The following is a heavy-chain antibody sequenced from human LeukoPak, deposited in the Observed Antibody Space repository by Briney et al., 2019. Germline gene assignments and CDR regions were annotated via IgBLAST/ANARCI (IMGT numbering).Heavy chain of an antibody. Sequence: GGSLRLSCAASGFIFSAYTMNWVRQAPGKRLEWVSSISSSSTYKYYADSVKGRFTISRDNAQNSVYLQMNSLRAEDTAVYCCARVAQYYYDSSGYYCPDYWGQGTLVTVSS. V-gene: IGHV3-21*01. J-gene: IGHJ4*02. CDR3: ARVAQYYYDSSGYYCPDY. CDR2: ISSSSTYK. D-gene: IGHD3-22*01. CDR1: GFIFSAYT.